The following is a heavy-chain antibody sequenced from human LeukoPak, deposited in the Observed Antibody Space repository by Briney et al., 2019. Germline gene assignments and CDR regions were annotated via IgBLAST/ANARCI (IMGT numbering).Heavy chain of an antibody. CDR3: ARGRCGMSSWFDP. Sequence: PSETLSLTCAVYGGSFSGYYWSWIRQPPGKGLEWIGEINHSGSTNYNPSLKSRVTISVDTSKNQFSLKLSSVTAADTAVYYCARGRCGMSSWFDPWGQGTLVTVSS. V-gene: IGHV4-34*01. CDR1: GGSFSGYY. J-gene: IGHJ5*02. CDR2: INHSGST. D-gene: IGHD2-15*01.